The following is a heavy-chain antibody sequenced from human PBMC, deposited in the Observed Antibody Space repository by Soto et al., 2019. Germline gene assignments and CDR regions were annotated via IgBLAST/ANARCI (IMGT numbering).Heavy chain of an antibody. J-gene: IGHJ6*03. D-gene: IGHD3-3*01. V-gene: IGHV3-23*01. CDR2: ISGSGGST. CDR1: GFTFGSYA. Sequence: PGGSLRLSCAASGFTFGSYAMSWVRQAPGKGLEWVSAISGSGGSTYYADSVKGRFTISRDNSKNTLYLQMNSLRAEDTAVYYCAKVAIFGVVINYYMDVWGKGTTVTVSS. CDR3: AKVAIFGVVINYYMDV.